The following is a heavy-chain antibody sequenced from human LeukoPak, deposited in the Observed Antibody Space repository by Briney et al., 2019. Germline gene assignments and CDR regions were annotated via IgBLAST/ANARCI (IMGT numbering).Heavy chain of an antibody. D-gene: IGHD3-22*01. V-gene: IGHV1-46*01. CDR1: GYTLSSHH. CDR2: INPNGGST. CDR3: ARPINYYDSSGYHHSYFDY. J-gene: IGHJ4*02. Sequence: ASVKVSCKASGYTLSSHHIQWVRQVPGQGLEWMGRINPNGGSTNYAQKFQGRVTMTTDTSTSTVYMELSSLRSEDTAVYYCARPINYYDSSGYHHSYFDYWGQGTLVTVSS.